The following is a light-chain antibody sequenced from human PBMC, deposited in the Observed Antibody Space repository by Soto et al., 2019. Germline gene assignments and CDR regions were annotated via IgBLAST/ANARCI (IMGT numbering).Light chain of an antibody. CDR3: QSYESSLSYVV. CDR1: SSNIGAGYD. V-gene: IGLV1-40*01. CDR2: GNS. Sequence: QSVLTQPPSVSGAPGQRVTTSFTGSSSNIGAGYDVHWYQQLPGTAPKLLSYGNSNRPSGVPDRFSGSDSGTSASLDITGLQAEDEADDYGQSYESSLSYVVFGGGTKLTVL. J-gene: IGLJ2*01.